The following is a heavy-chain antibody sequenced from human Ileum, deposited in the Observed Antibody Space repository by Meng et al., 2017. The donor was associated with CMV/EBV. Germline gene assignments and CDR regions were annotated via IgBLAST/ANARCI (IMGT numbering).Heavy chain of an antibody. V-gene: IGHV1-69*05. CDR2: IIPIFGTA. CDR1: GGTFSSYA. Sequence: SVKVSCKASGGTFSSYAISWVRQAPGQGLEWMGGIIPIFGTANYAQKFQGRVTITTDESTSTAYMELSSLRSEDTAVYYCARDPMNWSDGYYSYGMDVWSQGTTVTVSS. CDR3: ARDPMNWSDGYYSYGMDV. J-gene: IGHJ6*02. D-gene: IGHD1-1*01.